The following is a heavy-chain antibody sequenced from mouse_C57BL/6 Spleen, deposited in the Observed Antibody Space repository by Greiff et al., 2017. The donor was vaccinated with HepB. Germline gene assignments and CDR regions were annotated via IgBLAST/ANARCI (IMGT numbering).Heavy chain of an antibody. CDR2: IHPSDSDT. CDR3: AIDLDSSGYGNYAMDY. CDR1: GYTFTSYW. V-gene: IGHV1-74*01. D-gene: IGHD3-2*02. J-gene: IGHJ4*01. Sequence: VQLQQPGAELVKPGASVKVSCKASGYTFTSYWMHWVKQRPGQGLEWIGRIHPSDSDTNYNQKFKGKATLTVDKSSSTAYMQLSSLTSEDSAVYYCAIDLDSSGYGNYAMDYWGQGTSVTVSS.